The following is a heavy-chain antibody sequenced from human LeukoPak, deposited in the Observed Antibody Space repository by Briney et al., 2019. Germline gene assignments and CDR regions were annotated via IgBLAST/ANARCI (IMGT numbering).Heavy chain of an antibody. V-gene: IGHV4-34*01. J-gene: IGHJ4*02. CDR2: INHSGST. CDR1: GGSFSGYY. CDR3: ARDPTVIGYFDY. D-gene: IGHD4-17*01. Sequence: SETLSLTCAVYGGSFSGYYWSWIRQPPGKGLEWIGEINHSGSTNYNPSLKSRVTTSVDTSKNQFSLKLSSVTAADTAVYYCARDPTVIGYFDYWGQGTLVTVSS.